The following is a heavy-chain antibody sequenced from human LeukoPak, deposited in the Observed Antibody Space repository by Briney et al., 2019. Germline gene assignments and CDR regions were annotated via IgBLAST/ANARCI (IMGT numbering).Heavy chain of an antibody. J-gene: IGHJ6*03. CDR2: IKQDGSEK. D-gene: IGHD3-10*01. CDR3: AKDMAHNYYYYMDV. V-gene: IGHV3-7*03. CDR1: GFSFSGYC. Sequence: GGSLRLSCAASGFSFSGYCMSWVRQAPGKGLEWVADIKQDGSEKYYVDSVKGRFTLSRDNARNSLYLQMNSLRAEDTALYYCAKDMAHNYYYYMDVWGKGTTVTVSS.